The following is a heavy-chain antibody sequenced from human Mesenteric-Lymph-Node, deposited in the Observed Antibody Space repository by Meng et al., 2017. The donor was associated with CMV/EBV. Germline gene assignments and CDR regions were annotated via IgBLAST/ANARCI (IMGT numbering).Heavy chain of an antibody. CDR2: IYYSGST. J-gene: IGHJ6*02. V-gene: IGHV4-39*07. CDR1: GGSISSSSYY. Sequence: GSLRLSCTVSGGSISSSSYYWGWTRQPPGKGLEWIGSIYYSGSTYYNPSLKSRVTISVDTSKNQFSLKLSSVTAADTAVYYCARVLVVPAAITTYYYYGMDVWGQGTTVTVSS. CDR3: ARVLVVPAAITTYYYYGMDV. D-gene: IGHD2-2*02.